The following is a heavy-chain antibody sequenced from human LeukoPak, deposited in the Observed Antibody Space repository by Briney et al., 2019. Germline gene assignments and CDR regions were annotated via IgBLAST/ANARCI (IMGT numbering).Heavy chain of an antibody. CDR2: ISWNSGSI. CDR3: AKDKLGSPADAFDI. D-gene: IGHD3-16*01. J-gene: IGHJ3*02. V-gene: IGHV3-9*01. CDR1: GFTFDDYA. Sequence: GGSLRLSCAASGFTFDDYAMHWVRQAPGKGLEWVSGISWNSGSIGYADSVKGRFTISRDNAKNSLYLQMNSLRAEDTALYYCAKDKLGSPADAFDIWGQGTMVTVSS.